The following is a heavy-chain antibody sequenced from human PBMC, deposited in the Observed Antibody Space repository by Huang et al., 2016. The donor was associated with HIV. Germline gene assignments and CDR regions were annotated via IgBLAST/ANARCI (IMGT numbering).Heavy chain of an antibody. V-gene: IGHV4-4*07. CDR1: GGSISTYY. CDR2: FYTSGNT. D-gene: IGHD2-2*01. CDR3: ARENEFCGSTNCHHYYYGLDV. J-gene: IGHJ6*02. Sequence: QVQLQESGPGLVKPSETLSLTCTVSGGSISTYYWTWIRQSAGKGLEWIGRFYTSGNTTYKPSLRRRVTMSVDTSKNQVSLRLTSVTAADTAVYYCARENEFCGSTNCHHYYYGLDVWGQGTTVTVSS.